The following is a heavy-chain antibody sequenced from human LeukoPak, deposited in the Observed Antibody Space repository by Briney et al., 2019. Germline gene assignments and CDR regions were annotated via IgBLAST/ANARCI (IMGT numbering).Heavy chain of an antibody. V-gene: IGHV3-53*01. J-gene: IGHJ6*02. CDR2: IYSSDTT. CDR1: GFTVSSDY. Sequence: GGSLRLSCAASGFTVSSDYMTWVRQAPGKGLEWVSVIYSSDTTYYADSVKGRFTISRDNSKNTVYLQMNSLGAEDTAVYYCARRVGKVGHYYYYGMDVWGQGTTVTVSS. D-gene: IGHD3-10*01. CDR3: ARRVGKVGHYYYYGMDV.